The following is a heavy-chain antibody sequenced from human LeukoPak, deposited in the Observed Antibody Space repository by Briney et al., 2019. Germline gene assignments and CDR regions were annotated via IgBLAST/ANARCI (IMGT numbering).Heavy chain of an antibody. CDR1: GYTFTGYY. V-gene: IGHV1-8*03. D-gene: IGHD3-3*01. J-gene: IGHJ6*04. Sequence: ASVKVSCKASGYTFTGYYMHWVRQAPGQGLEWMGWMNPNSGNTGYAQKSQGRVTITRNTSISTAYMELSSLRSEDTAVYYCARGGAYYDFWSGYYFTLDVWGKGTTVTVSS. CDR3: ARGGAYYDFWSGYYFTLDV. CDR2: MNPNSGNT.